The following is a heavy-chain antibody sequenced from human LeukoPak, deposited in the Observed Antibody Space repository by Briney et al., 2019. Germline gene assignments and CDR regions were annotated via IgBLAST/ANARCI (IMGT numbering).Heavy chain of an antibody. CDR2: IGSSGSYI. CDR1: GFTFSSYT. CDR3: ARDRYNDYSLDY. Sequence: PGGSLRLSCAASGFTFSSYTMNWVRQAPGKGLEWVSYIGSSGSYIYYADSVKGRFTISRDNAKNSLYLQMNSLTAEDTAVYYCARDRYNDYSLDYWGQGILVAVSS. D-gene: IGHD5-24*01. J-gene: IGHJ4*02. V-gene: IGHV3-21*01.